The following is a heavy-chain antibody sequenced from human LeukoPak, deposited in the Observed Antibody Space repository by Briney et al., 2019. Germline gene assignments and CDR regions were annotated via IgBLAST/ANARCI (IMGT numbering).Heavy chain of an antibody. J-gene: IGHJ4*02. CDR2: IYTSGST. CDR1: GDSISSGSYY. V-gene: IGHV4-61*02. Sequence: PSETLSLTCTVSGDSISSGSYYWSWIRQPAGRGLEWIGRIYTSGSTNYNPSLKSRVTISVDTSKNQFSLKLSSVTAADTAVYYCAREKDDYGDYVDYWGQGTLVTVSS. D-gene: IGHD4-17*01. CDR3: AREKDDYGDYVDY.